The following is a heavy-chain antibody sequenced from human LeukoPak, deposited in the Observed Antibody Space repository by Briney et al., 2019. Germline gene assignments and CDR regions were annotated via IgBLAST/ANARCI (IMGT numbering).Heavy chain of an antibody. Sequence: GGSLRLSCAASGLTFSSYAMSWVRQAPGKGLEWVSAISGSGGSTYYADSVKGRFTISRDNSKNTLYLQMNSLRAEDTAVYYCAKDFEEYSSSWFDGSFQHWGQGTLVTVSS. V-gene: IGHV3-23*01. D-gene: IGHD6-13*01. CDR2: ISGSGGST. CDR1: GLTFSSYA. CDR3: AKDFEEYSSSWFDGSFQH. J-gene: IGHJ1*01.